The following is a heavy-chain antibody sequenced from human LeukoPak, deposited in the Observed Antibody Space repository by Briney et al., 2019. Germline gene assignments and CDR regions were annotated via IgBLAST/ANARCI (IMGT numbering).Heavy chain of an antibody. J-gene: IGHJ5*02. Sequence: GRSLRLSCAASGFTFSSYAMHWVRQAPGKGLEWVAVISYDGSNKYYADSVKGRFTISRDNSKNTLYLQMQSLRAEDTAVYYCASDQVATVGPFGAWGQGTLVTVSS. D-gene: IGHD5-12*01. V-gene: IGHV3-30*14. CDR2: ISYDGSNK. CDR1: GFTFSSYA. CDR3: ASDQVATVGPFGA.